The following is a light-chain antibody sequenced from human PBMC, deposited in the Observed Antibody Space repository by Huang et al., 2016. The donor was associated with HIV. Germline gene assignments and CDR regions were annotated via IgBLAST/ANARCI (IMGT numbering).Light chain of an antibody. J-gene: IGKJ4*01. CDR1: QSVSAY. V-gene: IGKV3-11*01. CDR3: QQRRDWPLT. CDR2: GAS. Sequence: EIVLTQSPATLSLSPGERATLSCRASQSVSAYLAWYQHKPGQSPRLLIYGASNRAHGIPARVSGRGSGTDVNLTISSLEPEDFAVYYCQQRRDWPLTFGGGTKVEIK.